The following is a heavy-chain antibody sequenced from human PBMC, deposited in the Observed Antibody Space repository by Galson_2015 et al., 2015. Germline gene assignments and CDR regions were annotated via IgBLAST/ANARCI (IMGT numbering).Heavy chain of an antibody. CDR1: GYTFTGYY. J-gene: IGHJ6*02. Sequence: SVKVSCKASGYTFTGYYMHWVRQAPGQGLEWMGWINPNSGGTNYAQKFQGWVTMTRDTSISTAYMELSRLRSDDTAVYYCARAGGYCSSTSCYGKAVDTAMEEGNYYYYGMDVWGQGTTVTVSS. CDR3: ARAGGYCSSTSCYGKAVDTAMEEGNYYYYGMDV. CDR2: INPNSGGT. D-gene: IGHD2-2*01. V-gene: IGHV1-2*04.